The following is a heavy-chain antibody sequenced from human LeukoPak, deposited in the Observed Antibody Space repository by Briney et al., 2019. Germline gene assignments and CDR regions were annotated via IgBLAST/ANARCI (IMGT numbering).Heavy chain of an antibody. V-gene: IGHV4-30-4*01. CDR1: GGSISSGDYY. Sequence: SQTLSLTCTVSGGSISSGDYYWSWIRRPPGKGLEWIGYIYYSGSTYYNPSLKSRVTISVDTSKNQFSLKLSSVTAADTAVYYCASSRHYYYGMDVWGQGTTVTVSS. J-gene: IGHJ6*02. CDR2: IYYSGST. CDR3: ASSRHYYYGMDV.